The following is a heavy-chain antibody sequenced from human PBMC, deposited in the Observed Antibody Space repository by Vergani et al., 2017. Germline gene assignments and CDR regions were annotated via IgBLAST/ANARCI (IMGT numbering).Heavy chain of an antibody. CDR2: ISGSGGST. V-gene: IGHV3-23*01. CDR1: GFTFSSYA. J-gene: IGHJ4*02. CDR3: ANPYGDYGGGFDY. Sequence: EVQLLESGGGLVQPGGSLRLSCAASGFTFSSYAMSWVRQAPGKGLEWVSAISGSGGSTYYADSVKGRFTISRDNSKNTLYLQMNSLRAEDPAVYYCANPYGDYGGGFDYWGQGTLVTVSS. D-gene: IGHD4-17*01.